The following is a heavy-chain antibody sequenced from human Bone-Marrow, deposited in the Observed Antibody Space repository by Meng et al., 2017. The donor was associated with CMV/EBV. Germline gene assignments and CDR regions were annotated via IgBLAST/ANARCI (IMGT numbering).Heavy chain of an antibody. CDR2: ISYDGSNK. Sequence: GESLKISCAASGFTFSSYGMHWVRQAPGKGLEWVAVISYDGSNKYYADSVKGRFTISRDNSKNTLYLQMNSLRAEDTAVYYCARDYYNWNIVRYFDLWGRGTLVTVSS. CDR3: ARDYYNWNIVRYFDL. D-gene: IGHD1-20*01. V-gene: IGHV3-30*12. J-gene: IGHJ2*01. CDR1: GFTFSSYG.